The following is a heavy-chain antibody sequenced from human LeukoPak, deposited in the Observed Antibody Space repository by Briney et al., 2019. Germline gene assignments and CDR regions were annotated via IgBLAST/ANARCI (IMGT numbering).Heavy chain of an antibody. CDR3: APEYSSSLAIDY. D-gene: IGHD6-6*01. CDR2: IRYDGSDK. J-gene: IGHJ4*02. CDR1: GFHFCCDG. V-gene: IGHV3-30*02. Sequence: GGSLRLSFSAVGFHFCCDGKHWGRQAPGKGVEGGAFIRYDGSDKYYADSVRGRFTISRDNSKNTLYLQLSSLRVEDTAVYYCAPEYSSSLAIDYWGQGTLVTVSS.